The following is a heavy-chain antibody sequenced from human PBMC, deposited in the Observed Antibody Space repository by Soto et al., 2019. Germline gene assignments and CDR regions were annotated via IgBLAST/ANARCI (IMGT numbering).Heavy chain of an antibody. V-gene: IGHV3-23*01. D-gene: IGHD3-10*01. CDR2: IGGSGGST. J-gene: IGHJ5*02. Sequence: GGSLRLSCAASGFTFSSYGMTWVRRAPGKGLEWVSTIGGSGGSTHYTDSVKGRFTISRDNSKNTLYLQMNSLRAEDTAVYYCAKSSGTYPTPYNWFDPWGQGTLVTVSS. CDR3: AKSSGTYPTPYNWFDP. CDR1: GFTFSSYG.